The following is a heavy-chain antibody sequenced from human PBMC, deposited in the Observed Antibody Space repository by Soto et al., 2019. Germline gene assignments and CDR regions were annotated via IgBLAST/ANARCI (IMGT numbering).Heavy chain of an antibody. V-gene: IGHV3-7*01. CDR3: ARDCFDDYIWGSYRRAHRYFDY. D-gene: IGHD3-16*02. CDR1: GFTFSSYW. Sequence: GGSLRLSCAASGFTFSSYWMSWVRQAPGKGLEWVANIKQDGSEKYYVDYVKGRFTISRDNAKNSLYLQMNSLRAEDTAVYYCARDCFDDYIWGSYRRAHRYFDYWGQGTLVTVSS. J-gene: IGHJ4*02. CDR2: IKQDGSEK.